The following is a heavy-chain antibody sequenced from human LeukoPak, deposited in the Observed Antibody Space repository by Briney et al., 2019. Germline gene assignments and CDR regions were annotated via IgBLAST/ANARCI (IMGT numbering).Heavy chain of an antibody. CDR2: ISSSGSTI. J-gene: IGHJ6*03. CDR1: GFTLSSSE. Sequence: GGSLRLSCAASGFTLSSSEMNWVRQAPGKGLEWVSYISSSGSTIYYADSVKGRSTISRDNAKNSLYLQMNSLRAEDTALYYCARLSAYYYGSYFYYYMDVWGKGTTVTVSS. D-gene: IGHD3-10*01. CDR3: ARLSAYYYGSYFYYYMDV. V-gene: IGHV3-48*03.